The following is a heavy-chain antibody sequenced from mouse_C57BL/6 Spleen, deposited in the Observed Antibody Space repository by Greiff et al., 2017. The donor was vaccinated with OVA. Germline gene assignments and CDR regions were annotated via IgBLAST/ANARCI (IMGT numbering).Heavy chain of an antibody. CDR3: AKGLQGYYYAMDY. CDR1: GSTFTSYW. Sequence: QVQLQQPEAELVKPGASVKLSCKASGSTFTSYWMQWVKQRPGQGLEWIGEIDPSDSNTNYNQKFKGKATLTVDTSSSTAYMQLSSLTSEDSAVDYCAKGLQGYYYAMDYWGQGTSVTVSS. J-gene: IGHJ4*01. V-gene: IGHV1-50*01. D-gene: IGHD2-4*01. CDR2: IDPSDSNT.